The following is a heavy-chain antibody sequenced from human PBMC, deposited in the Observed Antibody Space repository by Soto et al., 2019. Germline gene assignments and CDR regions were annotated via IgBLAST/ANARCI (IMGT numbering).Heavy chain of an antibody. J-gene: IGHJ6*02. CDR1: GGSISSSSYY. CDR3: ASGQGYCSSTSCYTDYYYYGMDV. CDR2: IYYSGST. V-gene: IGHV4-39*01. D-gene: IGHD2-2*02. Sequence: QLQLQESGPGLVKPSETLSLTCTVSGGSISSSSYYWGWIRQPPGKGLEWIGSIYYSGSTYYNPSLKSRVTISVDTSKNQFSLKLSSVTAADTAVYYCASGQGYCSSTSCYTDYYYYGMDVWGQGTTVTVSS.